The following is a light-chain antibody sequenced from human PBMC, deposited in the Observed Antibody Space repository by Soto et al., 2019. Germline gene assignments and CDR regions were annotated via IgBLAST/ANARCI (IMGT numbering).Light chain of an antibody. V-gene: IGKV1-39*01. CDR2: AAS. CDR3: QQSYISPWT. CDR1: HGISID. J-gene: IGKJ1*01. Sequence: DIQMTQSPSSLSAAVGDRVTITCRASHGISIDLNWYQQKPGKAPKLLIYAASNLQSGVPSRFSGSGSGTDFTLTISRLQPEDFATYCGQQSYISPWTFGQGTKVEIK.